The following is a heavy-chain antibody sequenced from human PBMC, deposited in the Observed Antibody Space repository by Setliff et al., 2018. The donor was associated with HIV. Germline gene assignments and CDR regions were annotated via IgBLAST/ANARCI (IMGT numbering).Heavy chain of an antibody. CDR3: ARGGRSLAAQTWFDP. CDR1: GGSFSDYY. Sequence: PSETLSLTCAVYGGSFSDYYWSWIRQPPGKGLEWIGELNHSGSTNYNPSLKSRVTISVDTSKNQFSLKLSSVTAADTAVYYCARGGRSLAAQTWFDPWGQGTLVTVSS. CDR2: LNHSGST. J-gene: IGHJ5*02. V-gene: IGHV4-34*01. D-gene: IGHD6-6*01.